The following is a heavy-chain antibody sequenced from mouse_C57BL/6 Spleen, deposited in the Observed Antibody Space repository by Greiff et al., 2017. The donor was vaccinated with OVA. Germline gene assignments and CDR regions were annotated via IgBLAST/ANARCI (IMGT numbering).Heavy chain of an antibody. V-gene: IGHV1-64*01. CDR2: IHPNSGST. Sequence: QVQLKQPGAELVKPGASVKLSCKASGYTFTSYWMHWVKQRPGQGLEWIGMIHPNSGSTNYNEKFKSKATLTVDKSSSTAYMQLSSLTSEDSAVYYCARAPYYYGSSSVDYWGQGTTLTVSS. D-gene: IGHD1-1*01. CDR1: GYTFTSYW. CDR3: ARAPYYYGSSSVDY. J-gene: IGHJ2*01.